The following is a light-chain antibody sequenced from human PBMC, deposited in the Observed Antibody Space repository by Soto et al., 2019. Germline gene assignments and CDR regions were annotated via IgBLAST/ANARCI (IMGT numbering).Light chain of an antibody. V-gene: IGLV2-14*01. J-gene: IGLJ2*01. Sequence: SARNQPASVSGSPGQSITISCPGTSSDVGGYNYVSWYQQHPGKAPKLMIYDVSNRPSGVSNRFSGSKSGNTASLTISGLQAEDEADYYCSSYTSSSTLVVFGGGTKVTVL. CDR2: DVS. CDR1: SSDVGGYNY. CDR3: SSYTSSSTLVV.